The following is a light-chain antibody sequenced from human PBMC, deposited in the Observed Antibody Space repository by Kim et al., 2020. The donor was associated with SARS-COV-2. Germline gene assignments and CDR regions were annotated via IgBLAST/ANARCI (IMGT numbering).Light chain of an antibody. CDR1: RGTSTTRG. Sequence: NTGSISCTRSRGTSTTRGMKGYQQRPSRAPTTVIYEDDRTPSGVPDRFSVSIDYSSNSASLTISGLNTEDEADYYCQSSDPSSHWVFGGGTQLTVL. CDR2: EDD. CDR3: QSSDPSSHWV. V-gene: IGLV6-57*03. J-gene: IGLJ3*02.